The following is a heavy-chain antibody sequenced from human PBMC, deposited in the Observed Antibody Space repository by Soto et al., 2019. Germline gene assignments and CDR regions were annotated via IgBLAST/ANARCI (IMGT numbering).Heavy chain of an antibody. J-gene: IGHJ4*02. CDR3: AKDWPVTSSVTSDY. D-gene: IGHD4-17*01. Sequence: PVGSLRLSCAASGFDFSSYAMTWVRQAPGKGLEWVSGITYTGDTTYYADSVKGRFTISRDNYRNTLYLQMNSLRADDTAMYFCAKDWPVTSSVTSDYWGQGTLVTVSS. V-gene: IGHV3-23*01. CDR1: GFDFSSYA. CDR2: ITYTGDTT.